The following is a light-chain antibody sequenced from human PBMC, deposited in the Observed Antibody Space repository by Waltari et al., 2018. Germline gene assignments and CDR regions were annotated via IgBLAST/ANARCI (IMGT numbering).Light chain of an antibody. Sequence: QSALTQPPSASGSPGQSVTISCTGTSSDIGGYNYVSWYQQHPGKAPKLIIYEVTTRPSGVPVRFSGSKSGNTASLTVSGLQAEDEAYYYCSSYAGSNTYVVFGGGTKLTVL. CDR1: SSDIGGYNY. V-gene: IGLV2-8*01. CDR2: EVT. CDR3: SSYAGSNTYVV. J-gene: IGLJ2*01.